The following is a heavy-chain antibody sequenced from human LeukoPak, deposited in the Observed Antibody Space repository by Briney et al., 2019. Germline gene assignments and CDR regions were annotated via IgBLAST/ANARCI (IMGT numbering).Heavy chain of an antibody. Sequence: GGSLRLSCAASGFTFSSYGMSWVRQAPGKGLEWVSAISGSGGSTYYADSVKGRFTISRDNSKNTLYLQMNSLRAEDTAVYYCAKASGSFTHYYYYYMDVWGKGTTVTISS. CDR1: GFTFSSYG. CDR2: ISGSGGST. D-gene: IGHD3-10*01. V-gene: IGHV3-23*01. J-gene: IGHJ6*03. CDR3: AKASGSFTHYYYYYMDV.